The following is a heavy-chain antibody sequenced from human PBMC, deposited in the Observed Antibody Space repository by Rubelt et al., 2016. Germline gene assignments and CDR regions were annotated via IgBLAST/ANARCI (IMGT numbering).Heavy chain of an antibody. J-gene: IGHJ4*02. CDR3: ARTYCKNGVCYNRDS. V-gene: IGHV1-18*01. Sequence: QVPLVQSGAEVKKPGASVKVSCKAFGHTFFTYGITWVRQAPGQGLEWMGWITAYNDNTNYTQKLEGRVTMATDTATSAAYMELRSLRSDDTAVYFCARTYCKNGVCYNRDSWGQGTLVTVSS. CDR1: GHTFFTYG. D-gene: IGHD2-8*01. CDR2: ITAYNDNT.